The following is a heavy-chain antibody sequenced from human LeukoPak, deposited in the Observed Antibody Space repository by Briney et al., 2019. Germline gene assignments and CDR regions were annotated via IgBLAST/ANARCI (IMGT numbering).Heavy chain of an antibody. Sequence: PGGSLRLSCAASGFTFSIYGMHWVRQAPGKGLEWVAVISHDGSMTYSADSVKGRFTFSRDNSKNTLFLLMNSLRTEDTAVYYCARESYIAAAATGYWGQGTLVTVPS. CDR1: GFTFSIYG. CDR3: ARESYIAAAATGY. CDR2: ISHDGSMT. J-gene: IGHJ4*02. D-gene: IGHD6-13*01. V-gene: IGHV3-30*03.